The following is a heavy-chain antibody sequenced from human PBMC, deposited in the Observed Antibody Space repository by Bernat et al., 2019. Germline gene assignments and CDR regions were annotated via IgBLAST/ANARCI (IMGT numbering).Heavy chain of an antibody. CDR1: GGSISSSSYY. V-gene: IGHV4-39*01. Sequence: QLQLQESGPGLVKPSETLSLTCTVSGGSISSSSYYWGWIRQPPGKGLEWFGSFYYSGSTYYNPSLKSRVTISVDTSKNQFSLKLSSVTAADTAVYYCARRYYYYGMDVWGQGTTVTVSS. CDR2: FYYSGST. J-gene: IGHJ6*02. CDR3: ARRYYYYGMDV.